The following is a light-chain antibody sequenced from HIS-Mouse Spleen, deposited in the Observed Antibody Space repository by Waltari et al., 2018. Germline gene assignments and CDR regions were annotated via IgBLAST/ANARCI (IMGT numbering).Light chain of an antibody. J-gene: IGKJ2*01. CDR2: GAS. V-gene: IGKV3-20*01. CDR1: QSVSSSY. Sequence: EIVLTQSTGTLSLSPGERATLSCRASQSVSSSYLDWYQQKPGQAPRLLLYGASSRATGIPDRFSGSGSGTDFTLTISRLEPEDFAVYYCQQYGSSPTFGQGTKLEIK. CDR3: QQYGSSPT.